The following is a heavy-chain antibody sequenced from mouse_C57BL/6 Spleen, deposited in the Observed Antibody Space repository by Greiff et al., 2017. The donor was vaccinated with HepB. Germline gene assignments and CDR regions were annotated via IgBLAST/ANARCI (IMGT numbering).Heavy chain of an antibody. J-gene: IGHJ1*03. Sequence: QVQLQQPGAELVMPGASVKLSCKASGYTFTSYWMHWVKQRPGQGLEWIGEIDPSDSYTNYNQKFKGKSTLTVDKSSSTAYMQLSSLTSEDSAVYYCARGGTTVVGGYFDVWGTGTTVTVSS. CDR3: ARGGTTVVGGYFDV. V-gene: IGHV1-69*01. CDR1: GYTFTSYW. CDR2: IDPSDSYT. D-gene: IGHD1-1*01.